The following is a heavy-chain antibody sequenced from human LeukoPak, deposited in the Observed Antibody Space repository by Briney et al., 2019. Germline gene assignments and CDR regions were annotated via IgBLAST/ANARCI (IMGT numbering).Heavy chain of an antibody. D-gene: IGHD1-26*01. J-gene: IGHJ4*02. Sequence: GGSLRLSCAASGFTFSTYNMNWVRQAPGKGLEWVSSITSSSNYIYYADSVKGRFTISRDNSKNTLYLQMSSLTAADTAVYYCAKDRSIGTYYTFDHWGQGTLVTVSA. V-gene: IGHV3-21*04. CDR3: AKDRSIGTYYTFDH. CDR2: ITSSSNYI. CDR1: GFTFSTYN.